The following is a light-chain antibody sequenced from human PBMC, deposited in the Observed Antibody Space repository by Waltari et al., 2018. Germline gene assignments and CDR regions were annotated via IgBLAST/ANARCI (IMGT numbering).Light chain of an antibody. Sequence: VLTQSPGTLSLSPGETATLSCRASQSISKYLVWYQQRPVHAPRLLIYAASTRATGVPDRFSGSGYGTDFTLTISRLEPEDFAVYYCQNHERLPATFGQGTKVEIK. CDR3: QNHERLPAT. CDR1: QSISKY. CDR2: AAS. V-gene: IGKV3-20*01. J-gene: IGKJ1*01.